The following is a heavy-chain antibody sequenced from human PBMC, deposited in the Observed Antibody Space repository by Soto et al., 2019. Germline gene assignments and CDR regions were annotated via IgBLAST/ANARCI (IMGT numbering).Heavy chain of an antibody. CDR2: IKSKTDGGTT. Sequence: EVQLVESGGGLVKPGGSLRLSCAASGFTFSNAWMNWVRQAPGKGLEWVGRIKSKTDGGTTDYAAPVKGRFTISRDDSKNTLYLQMNSLKTEDTAVYYCTKYAPGTPYYYGMDVWGQGTTVTVSS. D-gene: IGHD1-7*01. J-gene: IGHJ6*02. CDR1: GFTFSNAW. CDR3: TKYAPGTPYYYGMDV. V-gene: IGHV3-15*07.